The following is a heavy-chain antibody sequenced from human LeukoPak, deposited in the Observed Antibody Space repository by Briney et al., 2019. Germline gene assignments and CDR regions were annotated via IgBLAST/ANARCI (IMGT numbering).Heavy chain of an antibody. CDR1: GFTFSSYG. J-gene: IGHJ4*02. CDR3: ARDQSEKYCIDY. V-gene: IGHV3-30*19. CDR2: ISYDGRIK. D-gene: IGHD2-8*02. Sequence: PGRSLRLSCAASGFTFSSYGMHWVRQAPGKGLEWGSFISYDGRIKYYADSMKGRLTISRDNSKNTVSLQMNSLRAEDTAIYYCARDQSEKYCIDYWGQGTQVTVSS.